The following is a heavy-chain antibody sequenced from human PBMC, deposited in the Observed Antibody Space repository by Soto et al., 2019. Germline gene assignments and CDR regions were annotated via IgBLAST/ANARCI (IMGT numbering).Heavy chain of an antibody. V-gene: IGHV1-69*01. D-gene: IGHD3-22*01. CDR1: GGTVSSYA. CDR3: ARDVSSDTTGFRGYDL. Sequence: QLHLVQSGAEVKKAGSSVKVSCKASGGTVSSYAITWVRQAPGKGIEWMGVFIPIFVSAHYAPKFQGRITITADESTSTAYMELSGLTSEDTAIYYGARDVSSDTTGFRGYDLWGQGTQVTVSS. J-gene: IGHJ4*02. CDR2: FIPIFVSA.